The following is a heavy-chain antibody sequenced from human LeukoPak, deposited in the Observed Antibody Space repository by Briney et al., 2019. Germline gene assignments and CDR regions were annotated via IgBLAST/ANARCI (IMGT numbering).Heavy chain of an antibody. V-gene: IGHV3-48*04. CDR1: GLTFSSYS. D-gene: IGHD6-13*01. CDR2: ISSSSSTI. Sequence: PGGSLRLSCAASGLTFSSYSMNWVRQAPGKGLEWVSYISSSSSTIYYADSVKGRFTISRDNAKNSLYLQMNSLRAEDTAVYYCARDFSIAAAGLFDYWGQGTLVTVSS. CDR3: ARDFSIAAAGLFDY. J-gene: IGHJ4*02.